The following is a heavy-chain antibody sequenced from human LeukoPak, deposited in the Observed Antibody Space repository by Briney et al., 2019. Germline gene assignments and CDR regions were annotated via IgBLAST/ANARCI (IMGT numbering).Heavy chain of an antibody. CDR1: GGSISSYY. Sequence: SETLSLTCTVSGGSISSYYWSWIRQPPGKGLEWIGYIYYSGSTNYNPSLKSRVTISVDASKNQFSLKLSSVTAADTAIYYCARAVSGRFDYWGQGTLVTVSS. V-gene: IGHV4-59*08. J-gene: IGHJ4*02. D-gene: IGHD6-19*01. CDR2: IYYSGST. CDR3: ARAVSGRFDY.